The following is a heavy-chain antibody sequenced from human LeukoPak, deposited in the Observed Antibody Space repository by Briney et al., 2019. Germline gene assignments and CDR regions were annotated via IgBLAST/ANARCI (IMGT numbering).Heavy chain of an antibody. Sequence: GGSLRLSCAASGFTFSSYAMSWVRQAPGKGLEWVSAISGSGGSTYYADSVKGRFTISRDNSKNTLYLQMNSLRAEDTAVYYCARSYYDSSRRSDAFDIWGQGTMVTVSS. J-gene: IGHJ3*02. CDR2: ISGSGGST. D-gene: IGHD3-22*01. CDR1: GFTFSSYA. V-gene: IGHV3-23*01. CDR3: ARSYYDSSRRSDAFDI.